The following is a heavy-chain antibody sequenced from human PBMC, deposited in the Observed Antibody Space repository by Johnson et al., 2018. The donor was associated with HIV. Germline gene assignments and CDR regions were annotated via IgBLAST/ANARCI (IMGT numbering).Heavy chain of an antibody. D-gene: IGHD2-21*01. Sequence: VQLVESGGGLVKPGGSLRLSCAASGFTFSDYYMSWIRQAPGKGLEWVSYISSSGSTIYYADSVKGRFTISRDNSKNSLYLQMNSLKTEDTAVYYCALSYSLDAFDIWGQGTMVTVSS. CDR2: ISSSGSTI. V-gene: IGHV3-11*01. CDR1: GFTFSDYY. J-gene: IGHJ3*02. CDR3: ALSYSLDAFDI.